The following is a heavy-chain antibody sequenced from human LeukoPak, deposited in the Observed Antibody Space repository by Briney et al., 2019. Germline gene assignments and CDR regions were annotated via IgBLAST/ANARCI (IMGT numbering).Heavy chain of an antibody. CDR1: GGSISSSHYY. V-gene: IGHV4-61*02. Sequence: SETLSLTCSVSGGSISSSHYYWNWVRQPAGKGLEWIGRISSSGSTTYSPSLQSRVTMSVGTSNNHFSLRLTSVTAADTAVYYCARDPYDILIAPSSERGYFDYWGQGTLVTVSS. J-gene: IGHJ4*02. CDR3: ARDPYDILIAPSSERGYFDY. D-gene: IGHD3-9*01. CDR2: ISSSGST.